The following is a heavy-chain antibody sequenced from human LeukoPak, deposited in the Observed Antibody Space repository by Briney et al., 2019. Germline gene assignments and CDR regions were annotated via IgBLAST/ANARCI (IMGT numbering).Heavy chain of an antibody. CDR1: GFTFSSYG. V-gene: IGHV3-33*01. CDR3: ARVGRRYFDWLPPDLPY. J-gene: IGHJ4*02. CDR2: IWYDGSNK. Sequence: PGGSLRLSCAASGFTFSSYGMHWVRQAPGKGLEWVAVIWYDGSNKYYADSVKGRFTISRDNSKNTLYLQMNSLRAEDTAVYYCARVGRRYFDWLPPDLPYWGQGTLVTVSS. D-gene: IGHD3-9*01.